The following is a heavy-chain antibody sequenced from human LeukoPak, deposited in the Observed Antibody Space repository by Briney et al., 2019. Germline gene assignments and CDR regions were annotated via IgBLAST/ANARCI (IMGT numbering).Heavy chain of an antibody. CDR1: GFTFSSYT. CDR2: ISYDGSNK. D-gene: IGHD3-22*01. CDR3: ARGRHYYDNSGYFVDY. V-gene: IGHV3-30*04. Sequence: PGGSLRLSCAASGFTFSSYTVHWVRQAPGKGLEWVAVISYDGSNKYYADSVKGRFTISSDNSKYTLYLQMNSLRTEDTAVYYCARGRHYYDNSGYFVDYWGQGTLVTVSS. J-gene: IGHJ4*02.